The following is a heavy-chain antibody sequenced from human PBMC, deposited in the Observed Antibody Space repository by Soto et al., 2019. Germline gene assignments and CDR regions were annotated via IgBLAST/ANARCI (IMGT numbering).Heavy chain of an antibody. CDR3: ARALLSHSYDSGGYDSYFHAMDV. CDR1: GGTFSSLD. D-gene: IGHD3-22*01. J-gene: IGHJ6*02. Sequence: QVQLVQSGAEVKKPGSSVKVSCKASGGTFSSLDINWVRQAPGQGLEWMGGIIPISETTNYAQTFQGRVSIVADISTSTDYMELSRLRSEDTDVYYCARALLSHSYDSGGYDSYFHAMDVWGQGTPVTVSS. V-gene: IGHV1-69*06. CDR2: IIPISETT.